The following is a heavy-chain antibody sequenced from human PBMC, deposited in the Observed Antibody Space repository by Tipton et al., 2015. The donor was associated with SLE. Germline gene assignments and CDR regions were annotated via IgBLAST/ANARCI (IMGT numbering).Heavy chain of an antibody. Sequence: SLRLSCAASGFTFSSYGMSWVRQAPGKGLEWVAAITGSGTRTYYADSVEGRFTISRDNSKNSIYLQMNSLTTEDTGLYYCAKEIMGTLWVSFDTWGQGTLVTVPS. D-gene: IGHD2-8*01. CDR3: AKEIMGTLWVSFDT. V-gene: IGHV3-23*01. CDR1: GFTFSSYG. CDR2: ITGSGTRT. J-gene: IGHJ4*02.